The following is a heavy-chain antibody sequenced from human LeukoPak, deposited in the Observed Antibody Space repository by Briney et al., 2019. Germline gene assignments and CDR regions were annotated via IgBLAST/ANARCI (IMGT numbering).Heavy chain of an antibody. J-gene: IGHJ6*03. D-gene: IGHD6-13*01. CDR1: GFTFSNAW. CDR2: IKSKTDGGTT. CDR3: TSRDPNSQLAAAVHYYYYYMDV. V-gene: IGHV3-15*01. Sequence: GGSLRLSCAASGFTFSNAWMSWVRQAPGKGLEWVGRIKSKTDGGTTDYAAPVKGRFTISRDDSKNTLYLQMNSLKTEDTAVYYCTSRDPNSQLAAAVHYYYYYMDVWGKGTTVTVPS.